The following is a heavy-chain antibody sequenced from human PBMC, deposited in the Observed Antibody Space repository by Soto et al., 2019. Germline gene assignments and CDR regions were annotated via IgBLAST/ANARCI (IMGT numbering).Heavy chain of an antibody. D-gene: IGHD2-2*01. CDR2: IIPIFGTA. CDR3: ARTRMYCSSTSCYAGVHYCYYGMDV. Sequence: SVKVSCKASGGTFXSYAISWVRQAPGQGLEWMGGIIPIFGTANYAQKFQGRVTITADESTSTAYMELSSLRSEDTAVYYCARTRMYCSSTSCYAGVHYCYYGMDVWGQGTTVTVSS. V-gene: IGHV1-69*13. CDR1: GGTFXSYA. J-gene: IGHJ6*02.